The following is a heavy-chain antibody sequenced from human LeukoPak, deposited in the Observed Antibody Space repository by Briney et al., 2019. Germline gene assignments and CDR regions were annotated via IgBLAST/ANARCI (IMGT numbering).Heavy chain of an antibody. CDR3: ARELPSAVVTTANDY. V-gene: IGHV3-11*01. CDR1: GFTFSDYY. CDR2: ISSSGYTI. J-gene: IGHJ4*02. Sequence: GGSLRLSCAASGFTFSDYYMSWIRQAPGKGLEWVSYISSSGYTIYCADSAKGRFTVSRDNAKNSLSLQMNSLRAEDTAVYYCARELPSAVVTTANDYWGQGTLVTVSS. D-gene: IGHD4-23*01.